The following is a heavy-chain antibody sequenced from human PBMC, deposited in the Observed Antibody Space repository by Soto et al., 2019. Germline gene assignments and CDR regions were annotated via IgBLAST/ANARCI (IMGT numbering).Heavy chain of an antibody. Sequence: QLQLQESGPGLVKPSETLSLTCTVSGGSISSSSYYWGWIRQPPGKGLEWIGSIYYSGSTYYNPSLKSRVTISVDTSKNQFSLKLSSVTAADTAVYYCASEADVLLWFGELLGEMAVWGQGTMVTVSS. D-gene: IGHD3-10*01. J-gene: IGHJ3*01. CDR1: GGSISSSSYY. CDR3: ASEADVLLWFGELLGEMAV. CDR2: IYYSGST. V-gene: IGHV4-39*01.